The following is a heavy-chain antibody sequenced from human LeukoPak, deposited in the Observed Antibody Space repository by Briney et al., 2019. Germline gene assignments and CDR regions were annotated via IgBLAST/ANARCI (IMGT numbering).Heavy chain of an antibody. CDR1: GFTFSSYA. V-gene: IGHV3-23*01. Sequence: GGSLRLSCAASGFTFSSYAMSWVRQAPGKGLEWVSAISGSGGSTYYADSVKGRFTISRDNSKNTLYLQMNSLRAEDTAVYYCAKDLGHCSSTSCYWSFDYWGQGTLVTVSS. CDR2: ISGSGGST. D-gene: IGHD2-2*01. CDR3: AKDLGHCSSTSCYWSFDY. J-gene: IGHJ4*02.